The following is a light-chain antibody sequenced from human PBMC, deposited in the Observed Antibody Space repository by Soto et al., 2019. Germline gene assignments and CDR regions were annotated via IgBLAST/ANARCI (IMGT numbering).Light chain of an antibody. J-gene: IGKJ5*01. CDR2: GAF. Sequence: EVVLTQSPATLSLSPGERATLSCRASPSVTNFLAWYQQKPGQAPRLLTYGAFNRATCTPARFSGSGSGTDVTLTISRLEPEDFAVYYCQQYGSSAITFGQGTRLEIK. CDR1: PSVTNF. CDR3: QQYGSSAIT. V-gene: IGKV3-20*01.